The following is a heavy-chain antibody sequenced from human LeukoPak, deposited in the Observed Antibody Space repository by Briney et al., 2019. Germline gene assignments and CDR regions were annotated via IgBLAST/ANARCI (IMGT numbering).Heavy chain of an antibody. CDR1: GFTFSSYA. J-gene: IGHJ6*02. Sequence: GGSLRLSCAASGFTFSSYAMSWVRQAPGKGLEWVSAISGSGGSTYYADSVKGRFTISGDNSKNTLYLQMNSLRAEDTAVYYCAKGDSSSYYYYGMDVWGQGTTVTVSS. D-gene: IGHD6-13*01. CDR3: AKGDSSSYYYYGMDV. CDR2: ISGSGGST. V-gene: IGHV3-23*01.